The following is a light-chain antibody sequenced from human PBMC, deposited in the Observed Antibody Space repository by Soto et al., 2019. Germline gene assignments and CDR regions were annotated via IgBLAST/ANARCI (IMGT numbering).Light chain of an antibody. V-gene: IGLV2-18*02. J-gene: IGLJ1*01. CDR2: VVN. CDR3: SSYTTTNTDV. Sequence: QSALTQPPSVSGSPGQSVTISCTGTSSDVGSYDSVSWYQQVPGTVPKLMIFVVNQRPAGVPARFSGSKSGNTASLTISGLRAEDEADYYCSSYTTTNTDVFGTGTKVTVL. CDR1: SSDVGSYDS.